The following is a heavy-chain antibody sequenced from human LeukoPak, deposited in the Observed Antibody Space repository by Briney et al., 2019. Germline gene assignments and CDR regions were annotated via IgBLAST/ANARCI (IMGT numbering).Heavy chain of an antibody. D-gene: IGHD3-22*01. CDR1: GFTVSSNY. CDR3: ARDKDGSSGYYYDY. V-gene: IGHV3-66*01. Sequence: QPGGSLRLSCAASGFTVSSNYMSWVRQAPGKGLEWVSVLYSGGSTYYEDSVKGRFTISRDNSKNTLHLQMNSLRVEDTALYYCARDKDGSSGYYYDYWGQGTLVTVSS. CDR2: LYSGGST. J-gene: IGHJ4*02.